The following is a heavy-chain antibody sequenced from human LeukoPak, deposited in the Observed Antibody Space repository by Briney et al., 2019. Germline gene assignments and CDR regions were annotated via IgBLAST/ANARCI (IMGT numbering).Heavy chain of an antibody. CDR3: AGHHPRNTVDF. Sequence: PSETLSLTCTVSGGSISSYYWSWIRQPPGKGLEWIAYISDIGSINYNPSIKSRVTISLDTSKNQCSLKLSSVTAADTAVYYCAGHHPRNTVDFWGEGTLVTVSS. CDR1: GGSISSYY. CDR2: ISDIGSI. D-gene: IGHD2/OR15-2a*01. V-gene: IGHV4-59*08. J-gene: IGHJ4*02.